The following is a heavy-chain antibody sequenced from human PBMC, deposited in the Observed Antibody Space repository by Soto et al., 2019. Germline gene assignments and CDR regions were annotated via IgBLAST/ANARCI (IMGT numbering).Heavy chain of an antibody. CDR3: ARDLLSVLRIAAPGEAFDI. Sequence: GGSPRLSCAASGFTFSSYWMSWVRQAPGKGLDWVANIKQDGSEKYYVDSVKGRFTISRDNAKNSLYLQMNSLRAEDTAVYYCARDLLSVLRIAAPGEAFDIWGQGTMVTVSS. V-gene: IGHV3-7*05. D-gene: IGHD6-6*01. CDR1: GFTFSSYW. J-gene: IGHJ3*02. CDR2: IKQDGSEK.